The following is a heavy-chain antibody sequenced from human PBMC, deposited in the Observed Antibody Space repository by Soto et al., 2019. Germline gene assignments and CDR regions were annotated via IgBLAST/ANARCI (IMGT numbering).Heavy chain of an antibody. J-gene: IGHJ3*01. CDR2: IIPIFGSA. CDR3: ARVPRYLFFYDSSDDARSYESFDL. Sequence: GASVKVSCKASGGTLSDYAFSWVRQAPGQGLEWMGGIIPIFGSANYAQKLQGRVTITADESTKTAYMELSSLRSEDTAVYYFARVPRYLFFYDSSDDARSYESFDLWGQGTMVTVSS. V-gene: IGHV1-69*13. CDR1: GGTLSDYA. D-gene: IGHD3-22*01.